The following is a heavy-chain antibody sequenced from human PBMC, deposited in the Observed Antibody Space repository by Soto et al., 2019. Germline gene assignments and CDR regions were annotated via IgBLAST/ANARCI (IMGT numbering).Heavy chain of an antibody. CDR2: ISAYNGNT. Sequence: SLKGSCKSSGYTFSRYGIMWVRQAPGQVLEWMGWISAYNGNTNSAEKLRGRLTMTTDASTTTAYMELRSLRSDDTAIYYCARDQGFRVVINSNWFDHWGQGTLVTVSS. V-gene: IGHV1-18*01. J-gene: IGHJ5*02. CDR3: ARDQGFRVVINSNWFDH. CDR1: GYTFSRYG. D-gene: IGHD2-21*01.